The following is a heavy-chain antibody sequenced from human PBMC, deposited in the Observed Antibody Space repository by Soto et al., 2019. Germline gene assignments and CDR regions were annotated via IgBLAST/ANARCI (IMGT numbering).Heavy chain of an antibody. Sequence: VQLVESGGGVVQPGRSLRLSCAASGFTFSSYAMHWVRQAPGKGLEWVAVISYDGSNKYYADSVKGRFTISRDNSKNTLYLQMNSLRAEDTAVYYCAREELPGGSGWFDPWGQGTLVTVSS. D-gene: IGHD3-16*01. CDR3: AREELPGGSGWFDP. J-gene: IGHJ5*02. CDR1: GFTFSSYA. CDR2: ISYDGSNK. V-gene: IGHV3-30-3*01.